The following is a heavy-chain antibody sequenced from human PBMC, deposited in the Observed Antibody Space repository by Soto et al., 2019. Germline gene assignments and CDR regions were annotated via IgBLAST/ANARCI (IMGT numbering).Heavy chain of an antibody. J-gene: IGHJ4*02. V-gene: IGHV4-30-4*01. CDR3: ASRHSSPSFDY. D-gene: IGHD6-13*01. CDR2: IYYSGST. Sequence: SETLSLTCTVSGGSISSGDYYWSWIRQPPGKGLEWIGSIYYSGSTYYNPSLKSRVTISVDTSKNQFSLKLNSVTAADTAVYFCASRHSSPSFDYWCPGTLVTLSS. CDR1: GGSISSGDYY.